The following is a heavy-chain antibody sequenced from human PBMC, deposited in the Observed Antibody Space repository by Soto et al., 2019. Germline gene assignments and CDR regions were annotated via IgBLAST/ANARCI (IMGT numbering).Heavy chain of an antibody. V-gene: IGHV5-10-1*01. J-gene: IGHJ4*02. Sequence: GESLKISCKGSGYSFAGYWSTWVRQKPGKGLEWMGRIDPSDSQTYYSPSFRGHVTISVTKSITTVFLQWSSLRASDTAMYYCARQIYDSDTGPNFQYYFDSWGQGTPVTVS. CDR2: IDPSDSQT. D-gene: IGHD3-22*01. CDR1: GYSFAGYW. CDR3: ARQIYDSDTGPNFQYYFDS.